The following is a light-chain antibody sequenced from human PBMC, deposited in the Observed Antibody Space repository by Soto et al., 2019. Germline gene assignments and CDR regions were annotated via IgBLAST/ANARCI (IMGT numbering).Light chain of an antibody. CDR3: CSYAGSSTFV. J-gene: IGLJ2*01. V-gene: IGLV2-23*03. Sequence: QSALTQPASVSGSPGQSITISCTGTSSDVGNYNLVSWYQQHPGKAPKLMIYEGSKRPSGVSNRFSGSKSGNTASLTISGLQAEDEGDYYCCSYAGSSTFVFGGGTKLTVL. CDR2: EGS. CDR1: SSDVGNYNL.